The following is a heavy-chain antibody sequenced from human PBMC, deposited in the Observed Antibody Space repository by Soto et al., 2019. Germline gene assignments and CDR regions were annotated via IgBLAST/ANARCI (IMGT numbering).Heavy chain of an antibody. J-gene: IGHJ5*02. CDR1: GGSISSYY. CDR2: IYYSGST. D-gene: IGHD2-2*01. Sequence: PSETLSLTCPVSGGSISSYYWIWIRQPPGKGLEWIGDIYYSGSTNYNPSLKSRVTISVDTSKNQFSLKLSSVTAADTAVYYCASLGGAVPSNWFDPWGQGNLVTVSS. V-gene: IGHV4-59*08. CDR3: ASLGGAVPSNWFDP.